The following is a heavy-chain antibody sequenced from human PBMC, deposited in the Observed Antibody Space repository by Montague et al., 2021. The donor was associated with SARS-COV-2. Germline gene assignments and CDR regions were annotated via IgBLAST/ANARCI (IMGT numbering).Heavy chain of an antibody. CDR3: ARHRRSRCGNFDY. V-gene: IGHV4-59*08. CDR1: GGSISSYY. Sequence: SETLSLTCTVSGGSISSYYWSWIRQPPGKGLEWIGYIYDSGSTNYKSSLKSRVTISVDTSKNQFSLKLNSVTAADTAVYYCARHRRSRCGNFDYWGQGTLVTVSS. CDR2: IYDSGST. J-gene: IGHJ4*02. D-gene: IGHD1-1*01.